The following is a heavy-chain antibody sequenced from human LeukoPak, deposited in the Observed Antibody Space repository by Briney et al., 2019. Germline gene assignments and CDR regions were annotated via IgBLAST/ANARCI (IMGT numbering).Heavy chain of an antibody. D-gene: IGHD6-13*01. Sequence: ASVKVSCKASGGTFSSYAISWVRQAPGQGFEWMGWIDPNSGGTNYVQKFQGRVTMTRDTSTSTVYMELSSLRSEDTAVYYCARGLSSWYYYYYGMDVWGQGTTVTVSS. V-gene: IGHV1-8*02. CDR2: IDPNSGGT. J-gene: IGHJ6*02. CDR1: GGTFSSYA. CDR3: ARGLSSWYYYYYGMDV.